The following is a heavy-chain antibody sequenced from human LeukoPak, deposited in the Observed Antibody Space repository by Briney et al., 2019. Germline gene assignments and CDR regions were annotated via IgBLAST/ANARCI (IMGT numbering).Heavy chain of an antibody. CDR1: GYSISSGYY. J-gene: IGHJ4*02. CDR2: IYHSGST. V-gene: IGHV4-38-2*01. CDR3: ARKDWPNFDY. D-gene: IGHD3/OR15-3a*01. Sequence: SETLSLTCAVSGYSISSGYYWGWIRQPPGKGLEWIGSIYHSGSTYYNPSLKSRVTMSLDTSKNQFSLNLSSATAADTAIYYCARKDWPNFDYWGQGTLVTVSS.